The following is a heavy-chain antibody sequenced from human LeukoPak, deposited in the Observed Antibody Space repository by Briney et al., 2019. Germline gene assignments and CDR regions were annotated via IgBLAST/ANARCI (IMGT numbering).Heavy chain of an antibody. V-gene: IGHV1-2*02. D-gene: IGHD3-10*01. CDR2: INPNSGGT. CDR1: GYTFTGYY. J-gene: IGHJ4*02. CDR3: ARGSDGSGNDY. Sequence: ASVKVSCKASGYTFTGYYMHWVRQAPGQGLEWMGWINPNSGGTNYAQKFQGRVTMTRDTSTSTVYMELSSLRSEDTAVYYCARGSDGSGNDYWGQGTLVTVSS.